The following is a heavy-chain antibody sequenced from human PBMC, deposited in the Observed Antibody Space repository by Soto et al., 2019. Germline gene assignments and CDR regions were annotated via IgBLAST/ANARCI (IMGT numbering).Heavy chain of an antibody. J-gene: IGHJ2*01. CDR2: ISATGGNI. Sequence: EVQPLESGGGLARPGGSLRLSCVASGFTFSDYAMTWVRQAPGKGLEWVATISATGGNIEYTDSLKGRFTISRDNYKNTLYLKLNGLTSDDTAVHYCAKVAGGLGYFDLWGRGTLVTGSS. D-gene: IGHD3-16*01. CDR3: AKVAGGLGYFDL. CDR1: GFTFSDYA. V-gene: IGHV3-23*01.